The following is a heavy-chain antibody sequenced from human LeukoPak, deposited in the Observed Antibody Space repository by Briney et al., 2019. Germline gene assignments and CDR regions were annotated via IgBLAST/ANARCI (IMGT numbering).Heavy chain of an antibody. D-gene: IGHD2-2*01. CDR1: GSALSSYT. CDR3: AKAPCSSTNCYVDY. V-gene: IGHV3-23*01. CDR2: LRGPEGSP. J-gene: IGHJ4*02. Sequence: RGSLRLSCAASGSALSSYTMSWVRQAPGKGLEWVSSLRGPEGSPFYADSVKGRFTISRDTSKNTLYLHMNNLRAEDTAVYYCAKAPCSSTNCYVDYWGQGTLVTVSS.